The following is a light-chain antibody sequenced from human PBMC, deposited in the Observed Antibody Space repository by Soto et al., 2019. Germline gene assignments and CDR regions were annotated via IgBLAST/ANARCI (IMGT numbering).Light chain of an antibody. V-gene: IGLV2-11*01. CDR2: DVS. CDR1: SSDVGGYNY. J-gene: IGLJ1*01. Sequence: QSVLTQPRSVSGSPGQSVTISCTGTSSDVGGYNYVSWYQQQPGKAPKVMIYDVSKRPSAVTDLFSGSKSGNTASLTTSGLQGDDEADYYCCSYAGSYTIYVFGTGTKLTVL. CDR3: CSYAGSYTIYV.